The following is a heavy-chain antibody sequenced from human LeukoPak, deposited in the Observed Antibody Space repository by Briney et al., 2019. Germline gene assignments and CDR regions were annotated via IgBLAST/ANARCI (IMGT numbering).Heavy chain of an antibody. D-gene: IGHD3-22*01. V-gene: IGHV4-59*01. CDR1: GGSISNYY. Sequence: PSETLSLTCIVSGGSISNYYWSWIRQPPGKGLEWSGYIYYNGYTNYNPSLKSRVTISVDTSKNQFSLKLSSVTAADTAVYYCARPYYDSSGFHPIGYMDVWGKGTTVTVSS. CDR2: IYYNGYT. CDR3: ARPYYDSSGFHPIGYMDV. J-gene: IGHJ6*03.